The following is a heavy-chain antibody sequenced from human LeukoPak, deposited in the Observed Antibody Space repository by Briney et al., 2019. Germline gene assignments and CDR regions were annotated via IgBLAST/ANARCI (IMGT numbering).Heavy chain of an antibody. D-gene: IGHD3-22*01. CDR2: INHSGST. CDR3: ARLTSIDSSGYFCDY. Sequence: SETLSLTCAVYGGSFSGYYWSWIRQPPGKGLEWIGEINHSGSTNYNPSLKSRVTISVDTSKNQFSLKLSSVTAADTAVYYCARLTSIDSSGYFCDYWGQGTLVTVSS. J-gene: IGHJ4*02. CDR1: GGSFSGYY. V-gene: IGHV4-34*01.